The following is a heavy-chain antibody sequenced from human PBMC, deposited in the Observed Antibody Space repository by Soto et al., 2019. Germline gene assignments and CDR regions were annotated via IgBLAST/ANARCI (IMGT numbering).Heavy chain of an antibody. CDR3: ARIAAGY. J-gene: IGHJ4*02. CDR2: INPSGGDT. Sequence: GASVKVSCKPSGYTFTSYDIHWVRQAPGQGLEWMGTINPSGGDTTYAQKFQGRVTMTRDTSTSTVYMELSSLRPEDTAVYYCARIAAGYWGQGTLVTVSS. CDR1: GYTFTSYD. V-gene: IGHV1-46*01. D-gene: IGHD6-25*01.